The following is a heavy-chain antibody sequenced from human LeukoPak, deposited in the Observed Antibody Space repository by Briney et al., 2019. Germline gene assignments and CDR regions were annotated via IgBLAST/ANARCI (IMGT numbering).Heavy chain of an antibody. J-gene: IGHJ4*02. CDR2: IRYDGSNK. CDR1: GFTFSSYA. D-gene: IGHD6-6*01. CDR3: AKDQEYSSSSGFDY. Sequence: GGSLRLSCAASGFTFSSYAMHWVRQAPGKGLEWVAFIRYDGSNKYYADSVKGRFTISRDNSKNTLYLQMNSLRAEDTAVYYCAKDQEYSSSSGFDYWGQGTLVTVSS. V-gene: IGHV3-30*02.